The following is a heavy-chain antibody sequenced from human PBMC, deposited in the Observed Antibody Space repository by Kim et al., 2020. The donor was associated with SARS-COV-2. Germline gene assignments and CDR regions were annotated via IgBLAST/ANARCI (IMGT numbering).Heavy chain of an antibody. V-gene: IGHV4-59*11. CDR1: GVSISSHS. J-gene: IGHJ3*02. CDR2: IYNSGTT. CDR3: ARDRGPVAGLYDAFDI. Sequence: SETLSLTCTVSGVSISSHSWSWIRQPPGKGLEWIGYIYNSGTTKYNPSLKSRVTISVDTSKNQFSLKLSSVTTADTAVYYCARDRGPVAGLYDAFDIWGQGTMVTVSS. D-gene: IGHD6-19*01.